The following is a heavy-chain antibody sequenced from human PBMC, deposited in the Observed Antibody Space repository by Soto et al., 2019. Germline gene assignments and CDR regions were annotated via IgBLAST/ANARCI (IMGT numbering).Heavy chain of an antibody. CDR1: GFSLTCPGMF. J-gene: IGHJ6*02. D-gene: IGHD1-20*01. CDR2: IEGDDDDK. V-gene: IGHV2-70*13. CDR3: ARSIRGPRRFNGMDV. Sequence: PTETLTLTCTFSGFSLTCPGMFLMCILQPPGKALEWLALIEGDDDDKYYSTSLKTRLTISKDTRKNQVVLTMANMDPADTGTYYCARSIRGPRRFNGMDVWGQGTTVTVSS.